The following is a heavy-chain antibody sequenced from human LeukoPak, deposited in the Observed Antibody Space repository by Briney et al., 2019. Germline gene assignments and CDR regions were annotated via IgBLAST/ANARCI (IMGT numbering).Heavy chain of an antibody. Sequence: PSETLSLTCTVSGGSIGSYYWSWIRQPPGKGLEWIGYIYYSGSTNYNPSLKSRVTISVDTSKNQFSLKLSSVTAADTAVYYCARGGVVVVPAAIPYNWFDPWGQGTLVTVSS. CDR2: IYYSGST. CDR1: GGSIGSYY. D-gene: IGHD2-2*01. V-gene: IGHV4-59*01. J-gene: IGHJ5*02. CDR3: ARGGVVVVPAAIPYNWFDP.